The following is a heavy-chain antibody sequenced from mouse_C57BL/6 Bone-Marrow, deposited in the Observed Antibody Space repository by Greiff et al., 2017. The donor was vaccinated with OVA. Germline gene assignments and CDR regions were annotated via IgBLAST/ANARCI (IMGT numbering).Heavy chain of an antibody. CDR1: GYTFTSYW. CDR3: ESEKYYSSSYDVLSY. CDR2: INPRSGYT. Sequence: QVQLQQSGAELMKPGASVKLSCKASGYTFTSYWMHWVKQRPGQGLEWIGYINPRSGYTKYNQKFKDKATLTADKSSSTAYMQLSSLTSKDSAVYYYESEKYYSSSYDVLSYWGQGTLVTVSA. V-gene: IGHV1-7*01. J-gene: IGHJ3*01. D-gene: IGHD1-1*01.